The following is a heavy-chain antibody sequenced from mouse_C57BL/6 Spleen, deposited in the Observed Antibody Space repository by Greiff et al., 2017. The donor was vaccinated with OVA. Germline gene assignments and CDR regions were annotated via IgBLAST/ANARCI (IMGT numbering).Heavy chain of an antibody. CDR1: GFTFSDYG. D-gene: IGHD3-2*02. J-gene: IGHJ4*01. CDR3: ASDSSGYLYYAMDY. Sequence: EVHLVESGGGLVKPGGSLKLSCAASGFTFSDYGMHWVRQAPEKGLEWVAYISSGSSTIYYADTVKGRFTISRDNAKNTLFLQMTSLRSEDTAMYYCASDSSGYLYYAMDYWGQGTSVTVSS. V-gene: IGHV5-17*01. CDR2: ISSGSSTI.